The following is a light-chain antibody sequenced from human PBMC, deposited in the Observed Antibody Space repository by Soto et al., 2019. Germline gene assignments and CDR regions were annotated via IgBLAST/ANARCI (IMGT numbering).Light chain of an antibody. Sequence: DIQMTQSPSTLSASVGDRVTITCRASQSITRWLAWYRQKPGKAPELLIYDASTLESGVPSRFSGSGSGTEFTLAISSLQPDDVATYYCQQYNSYSPLQFGGGTKVEIK. CDR3: QQYNSYSPLQ. CDR1: QSITRW. V-gene: IGKV1-5*01. J-gene: IGKJ4*02. CDR2: DAS.